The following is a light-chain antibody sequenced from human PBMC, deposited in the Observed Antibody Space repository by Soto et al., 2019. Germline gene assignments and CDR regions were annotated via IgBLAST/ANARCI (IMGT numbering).Light chain of an antibody. CDR2: GAS. CDR3: QQYGSSIT. J-gene: IGKJ5*01. V-gene: IGKV3-20*01. Sequence: TQSPSSLSASVGDRVTIACRASQGIRNDLGWYQQKPGQAPRLLIYGASSRATGIPDRFSGSGSGTDFTLTINRLEPEDFAVYYCQQYGSSITFDQGTRLEIK. CDR1: QGIRND.